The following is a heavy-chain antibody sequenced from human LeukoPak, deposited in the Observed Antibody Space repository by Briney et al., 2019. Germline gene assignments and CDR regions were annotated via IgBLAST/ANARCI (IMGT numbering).Heavy chain of an antibody. J-gene: IGHJ4*02. CDR2: ISGGSGNI. CDR1: GFTFSNYA. V-gene: IGHV3-23*01. D-gene: IGHD3-10*01. Sequence: GGSLRLSCTVSGFTFSNYAMHWVRQAPGKGLEWVSLISGGSGNIYYVDSVKGRFTISRDNSKNTLYVQMTSLRAEDTAIYYCAKGSDYYGSVTSKKTDWGQGTLVTVSS. CDR3: AKGSDYYGSVTSKKTD.